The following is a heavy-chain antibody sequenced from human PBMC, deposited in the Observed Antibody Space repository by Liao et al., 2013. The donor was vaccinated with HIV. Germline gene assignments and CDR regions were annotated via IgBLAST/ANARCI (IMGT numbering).Heavy chain of an antibody. CDR3: ASQGYNWNYVGPTYSDY. J-gene: IGHJ4*02. CDR1: GDSSRYHY. Sequence: QAQLQESGPRLVRPSETLSLNCTVSGDSSRYHYWSWIRQPAGKGLEWIGRMHTSGATSFSPSLRGRLTISLDTSKNQFSLNLSSVTAADTAVYYCASQGYNWNYVGPTYSDYWGPEPGHRLL. D-gene: IGHD1-7*01. V-gene: IGHV4-4*07. CDR2: MHTSGAT.